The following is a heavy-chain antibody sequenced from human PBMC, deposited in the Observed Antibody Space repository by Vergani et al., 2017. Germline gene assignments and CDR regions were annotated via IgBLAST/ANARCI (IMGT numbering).Heavy chain of an antibody. CDR1: GYTFNDYF. D-gene: IGHD2-2*01. CDR2: IKPNSGGT. Sequence: QVQLVQSGAEVKKPGASVKVSCKASGYTFNDYFMHWVRQAPGQGLEWWGWIKPNSGGTNYAQKFQGRVTMTGDTSISTAYMELTTLRSDDTAVYYCARVGTSSNRDYFDYWGQGTLVTVSS. V-gene: IGHV1-2*02. CDR3: ARVGTSSNRDYFDY. J-gene: IGHJ4*02.